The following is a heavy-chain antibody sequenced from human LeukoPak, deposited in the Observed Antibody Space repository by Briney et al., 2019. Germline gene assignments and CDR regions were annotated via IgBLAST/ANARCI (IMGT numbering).Heavy chain of an antibody. J-gene: IGHJ4*02. V-gene: IGHV3-23*01. D-gene: IGHD6-13*01. Sequence: GGSLRLSCAASGFTFSSYAMTWVRQAPGKGLEWVSAISGSSDGTYYADSVKGRFTISRDNSKNTLYLQLNSLRAEDAAVYYCARWTRGSTLTWGQGTLVTVSS. CDR2: ISGSSDGT. CDR1: GFTFSSYA. CDR3: ARWTRGSTLT.